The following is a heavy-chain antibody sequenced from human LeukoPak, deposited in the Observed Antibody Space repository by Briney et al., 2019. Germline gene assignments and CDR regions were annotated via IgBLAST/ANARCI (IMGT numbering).Heavy chain of an antibody. CDR1: GFTFSDYY. V-gene: IGHV3-11*01. D-gene: IGHD6-6*01. CDR2: ISSSGSMI. Sequence: PGGSLRLSCAASGFTFSDYYMSWIRQAPGKGLEWVSYISSSGSMISDADSVKGRFTISRDNAKKSLYLQMNSLRAEDTAVYYCAKAYSSSSGPWFDPWGQGTLVTVSS. J-gene: IGHJ5*02. CDR3: AKAYSSSSGPWFDP.